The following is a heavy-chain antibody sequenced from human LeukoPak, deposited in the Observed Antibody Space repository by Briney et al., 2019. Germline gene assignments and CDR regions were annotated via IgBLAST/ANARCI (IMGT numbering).Heavy chain of an antibody. CDR1: GYTFTGYY. D-gene: IGHD1-7*01. V-gene: IGHV1-2*04. Sequence: GASVKVSCKASGYTFTGYYLHWVRQAPGQGLEWMGWINPNSGGTNYAQKFQGWVIMTRDASISTAYMELSRLRSDDTAVYYCATSRTTESAFDIWGQGTLVTVSS. CDR2: INPNSGGT. CDR3: ATSRTTESAFDI. J-gene: IGHJ3*02.